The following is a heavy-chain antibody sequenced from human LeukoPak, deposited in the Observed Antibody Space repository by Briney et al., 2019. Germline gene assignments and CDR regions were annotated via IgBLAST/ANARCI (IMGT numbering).Heavy chain of an antibody. J-gene: IGHJ4*02. V-gene: IGHV3-7*04. D-gene: IGHD6-13*01. Sequence: GGSLRLSCAASGFTFSNYWMNWVRHAPGKGLEWVANIKQDGSDKYFVDSVKGRFTVSRDNAKSSLYLQMNSLRAEDTAVYYCARDRRAVALGFWGQGTLVTVSS. CDR3: ARDRRAVALGF. CDR2: IKQDGSDK. CDR1: GFTFSNYW.